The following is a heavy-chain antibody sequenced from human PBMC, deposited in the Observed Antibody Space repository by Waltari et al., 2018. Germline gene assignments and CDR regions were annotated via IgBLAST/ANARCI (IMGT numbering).Heavy chain of an antibody. J-gene: IGHJ4*02. Sequence: QVQLQESGPGLVKPSQTLSLTCTVSGGSISSGNYYWTWIRQPTGKRLEWIGRIYTSGSTNYNSSLKSRVTISVDTSKNQFSLKLSSVTAADTAVYYCARHLYYDFWSGYLYYFDYWGQGTLVTVSS. V-gene: IGHV4-61*02. CDR1: GGSISSGNYY. D-gene: IGHD3-3*01. CDR3: ARHLYYDFWSGYLYYFDY. CDR2: IYTSGST.